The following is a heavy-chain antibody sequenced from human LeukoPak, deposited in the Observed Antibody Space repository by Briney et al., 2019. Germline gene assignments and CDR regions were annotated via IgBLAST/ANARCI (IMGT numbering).Heavy chain of an antibody. V-gene: IGHV3-9*01. CDR2: ISWDSGSI. J-gene: IGHJ4*02. Sequence: PGGSLRLSCAASGFTFDDYAMHWVRHAPGKGLEWVSGISWDSGSIDYADSVKGRFTISRDNAKNSLYLQMNSLRPEDTALYYCAKDIATITGTTSSFDYWGQGTLVTVSS. CDR3: AKDIATITGTTSSFDY. D-gene: IGHD1-7*01. CDR1: GFTFDDYA.